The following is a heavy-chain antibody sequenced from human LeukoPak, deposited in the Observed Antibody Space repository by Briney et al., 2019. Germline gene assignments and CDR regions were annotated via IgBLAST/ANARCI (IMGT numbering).Heavy chain of an antibody. CDR2: IWYDGSNK. CDR1: GFMFSSNW. J-gene: IGHJ4*02. CDR3: ARDVSDYFDY. V-gene: IGHV3-33*08. D-gene: IGHD5/OR15-5a*01. Sequence: GGSLRLSCAASGFMFSSNWMSWVRLAPGKGLEWVAVIWYDGSNKYYADSVKGRFTISRDNSKNTLYLQMNSLRAEDTAVYYCARDVSDYFDYWGQGTLVTVSS.